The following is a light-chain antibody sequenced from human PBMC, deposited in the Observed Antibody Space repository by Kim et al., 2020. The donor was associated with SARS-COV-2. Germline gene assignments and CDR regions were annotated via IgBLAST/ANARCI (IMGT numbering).Light chain of an antibody. CDR2: DNN. V-gene: IGLV1-51*01. CDR3: GTWDSSLSAGV. CDR1: SSNIENNY. J-gene: IGLJ2*01. Sequence: GHKVTVSCSGSSSNIENNYVSWYQQLPGTAPKLLIYDNNKRPSGIPDRFSGSKSGTSATLGITGLQTVDEADYYCGTWDSSLSAGVFGGGTKLTVL.